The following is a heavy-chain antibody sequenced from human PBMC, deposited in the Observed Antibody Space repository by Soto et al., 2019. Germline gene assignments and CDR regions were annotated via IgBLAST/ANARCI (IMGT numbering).Heavy chain of an antibody. CDR1: GGSISSGGYY. J-gene: IGHJ4*02. CDR3: ARGQGKFYYDSSGYSFNFDY. Sequence: QVQLQESGPGLVKPSQTLSLTCTVSGGSISSGGYYWSWIRQHPGKGLEWIGYIYYSGSTYYNPSLKSGVTISVDTSKNQFSLKLSSVTAADTAVYYCARGQGKFYYDSSGYSFNFDYWGQGTLVTVSS. D-gene: IGHD3-22*01. V-gene: IGHV4-31*03. CDR2: IYYSGST.